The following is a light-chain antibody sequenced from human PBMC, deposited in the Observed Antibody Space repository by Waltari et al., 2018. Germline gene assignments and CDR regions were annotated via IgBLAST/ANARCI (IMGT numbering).Light chain of an antibody. CDR1: QSVGRT. Sequence: EIVLPQSPGTLSLSPGERAIVSCRASQSVGRTLAWYQQKPGQAPRLLIYGASNRATGIPDRFIGSGSGTEFSLTISGLEPEDSAVYYCQHYLRLPVAFGQGTKVEIK. V-gene: IGKV3-20*01. CDR2: GAS. CDR3: QHYLRLPVA. J-gene: IGKJ1*01.